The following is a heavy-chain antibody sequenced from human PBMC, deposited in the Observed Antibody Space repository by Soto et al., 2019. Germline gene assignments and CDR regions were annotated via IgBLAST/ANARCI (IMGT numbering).Heavy chain of an antibody. Sequence: GASVKVSCKASGYTFTSYGISWVRQAPGQGLEWMGWISAYNGNTNYAQKLQGRVTMTTDTSTSTAYMELRSLRSDDTAVYYCARDLARLLWFGEFLRYGMAVWGQGTTVTVYS. D-gene: IGHD3-10*01. CDR2: ISAYNGNT. V-gene: IGHV1-18*01. CDR3: ARDLARLLWFGEFLRYGMAV. CDR1: GYTFTSYG. J-gene: IGHJ6*02.